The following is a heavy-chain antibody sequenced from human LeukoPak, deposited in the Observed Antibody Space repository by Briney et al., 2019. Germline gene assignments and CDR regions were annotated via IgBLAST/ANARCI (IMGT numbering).Heavy chain of an antibody. D-gene: IGHD4-17*01. V-gene: IGHV1-8*01. Sequence: GASVKASCKASGYTFTSYDINWVRQATGQGLEWMGWMNPNSANTGYAQKFQGRVTMTRNNSITTAYMELSSLRSEDTAVYYCARGPSPLYGDPDYWGQGTLVTVSS. CDR2: MNPNSANT. CDR3: ARGPSPLYGDPDY. CDR1: GYTFTSYD. J-gene: IGHJ4*02.